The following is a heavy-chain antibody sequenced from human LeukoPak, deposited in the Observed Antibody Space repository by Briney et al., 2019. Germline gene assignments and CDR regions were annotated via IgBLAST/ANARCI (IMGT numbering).Heavy chain of an antibody. CDR2: IRSKAYGGTT. CDR1: GFTFGDYA. Sequence: GGSLRLSCTASGFTFGDYAMSWVRQAPGKGLEWVGFIRSKAYGGTTEYAASVKGRFTISRDDSKSIAYLQMNSLKTEDTAVYYCTSSYSSSLFDYWGQGTLVTVSS. CDR3: TSSYSSSLFDY. J-gene: IGHJ4*02. D-gene: IGHD6-13*01. V-gene: IGHV3-49*04.